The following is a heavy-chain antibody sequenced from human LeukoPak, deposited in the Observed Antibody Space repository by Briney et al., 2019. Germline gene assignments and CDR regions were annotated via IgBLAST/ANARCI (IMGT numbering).Heavy chain of an antibody. CDR3: ASYGILPGQHYPLDY. CDR1: GFSFSSYG. Sequence: PGRSLRLSCAASGFSFSSYGMHWVRQPPGKGLEWVAVVSYDGSNTYYADSVKGRFTVSRENSNNIVFLQMKSLSAEDTAVYYCASYGILPGQHYPLDYWGQGTLVTVSS. J-gene: IGHJ4*02. D-gene: IGHD3-9*01. V-gene: IGHV3-30*03. CDR2: VSYDGSNT.